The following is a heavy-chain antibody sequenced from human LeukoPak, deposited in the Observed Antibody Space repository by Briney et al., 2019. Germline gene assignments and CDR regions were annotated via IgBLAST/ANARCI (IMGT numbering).Heavy chain of an antibody. Sequence: PSETLSLTCTVSGGSISSYYWNWLRQPPGKGLEWIGYIYYSGRTNYNPSLKGRVTISVDTSNNQFSLKLSSVTAADTAVYYCATPSSGCYNDAFDIWGQGTMVTVSS. CDR1: GGSISSYY. D-gene: IGHD1-26*01. J-gene: IGHJ3*02. CDR3: ATPSSGCYNDAFDI. CDR2: IYYSGRT. V-gene: IGHV4-59*01.